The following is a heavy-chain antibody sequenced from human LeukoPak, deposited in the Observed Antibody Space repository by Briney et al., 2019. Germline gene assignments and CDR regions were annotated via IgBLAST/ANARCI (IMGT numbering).Heavy chain of an antibody. V-gene: IGHV3-30-3*01. D-gene: IGHD3-22*01. Sequence: GGSLRLSCAASGFTFSSYAMHWVRQAPGKGLEWVAVISYDGSNKYYADSVKGRFTISRDNSKNTLYLQMNSLRAEDTAVYYCARDAHYYDSSGYPHWGQGTLVTVSS. CDR3: ARDAHYYDSSGYPH. J-gene: IGHJ4*02. CDR2: ISYDGSNK. CDR1: GFTFSSYA.